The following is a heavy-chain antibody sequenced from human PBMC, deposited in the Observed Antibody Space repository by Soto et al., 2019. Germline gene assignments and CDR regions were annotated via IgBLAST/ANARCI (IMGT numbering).Heavy chain of an antibody. J-gene: IGHJ4*02. V-gene: IGHV1-18*04. CDR1: GYTFTSYG. Sequence: GASVKVSCKASGYTFTSYGISWVRQAPGQGLEWMGWIGAYNGNTNYAQKLQGRVTMTTDTSTSTAYMELRSLRSDDTAVYYCARDTGYYYDSRILALGYFDFWGQGNMVTVFS. CDR3: ARDTGYYYDSRILALGYFDF. CDR2: IGAYNGNT. D-gene: IGHD3-22*01.